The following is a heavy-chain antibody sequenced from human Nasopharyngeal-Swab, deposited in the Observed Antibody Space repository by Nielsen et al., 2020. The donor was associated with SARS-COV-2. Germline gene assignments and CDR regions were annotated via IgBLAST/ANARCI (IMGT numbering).Heavy chain of an antibody. Sequence: GSLRLSCTVSGGSISSGDYYWSWIRQPPGKGLEWIGSIYYSGSTYYNPSLKSRVTISVDTSKNQFSLKLSSVTAADTAVYYCARWLPTPDYWGQGTLVTVSS. CDR1: GGSISSGDYY. CDR2: IYYSGST. CDR3: ARWLPTPDY. J-gene: IGHJ4*02. D-gene: IGHD5-12*01. V-gene: IGHV4-39*01.